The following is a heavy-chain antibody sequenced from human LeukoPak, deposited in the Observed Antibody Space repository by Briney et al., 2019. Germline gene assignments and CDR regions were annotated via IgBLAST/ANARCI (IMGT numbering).Heavy chain of an antibody. D-gene: IGHD6-13*01. Sequence: GGSLRLSCAASGFTFSDYYMSWIRQAPGKGLEWVSSISSSSSYIYYADSVKGRFTISRDNAKNSLYLQMNSLRAEDTAVYYCARATLPRGIAAAGHAFDIWAKGQWSPSLQ. V-gene: IGHV3-11*06. J-gene: IGHJ3*02. CDR3: ARATLPRGIAAAGHAFDI. CDR1: GFTFSDYY. CDR2: ISSSSSYI.